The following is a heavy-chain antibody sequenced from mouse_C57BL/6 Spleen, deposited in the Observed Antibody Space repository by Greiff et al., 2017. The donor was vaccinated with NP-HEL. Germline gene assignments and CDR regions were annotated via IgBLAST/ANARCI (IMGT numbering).Heavy chain of an antibody. CDR3: AIEMDYGSLAWFAY. J-gene: IGHJ3*01. V-gene: IGHV1-74*01. CDR1: GYTFTSYW. D-gene: IGHD1-1*01. CDR2: IHPSDSDT. Sequence: VQLQQPGAELVKPGASVKVSCKASGYTFTSYWMHWVKQRPGQGLEWIGRIHPSDSDTNYNQKFKGKATLTVDKSSSTAYMQLSSLTSEDSAVYYCAIEMDYGSLAWFAYWGQGTLVTVSA.